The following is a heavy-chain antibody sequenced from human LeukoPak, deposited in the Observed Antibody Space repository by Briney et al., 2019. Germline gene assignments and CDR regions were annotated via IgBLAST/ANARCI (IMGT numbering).Heavy chain of an antibody. Sequence: PSETLSLTCTVSGGSISSGSYYWSWIRQPAGKGPEWIGRIYTSGSTNYNPSLKSRVTISVDTSKNQFSLKLSSVTAADTAVYYCARGNDYGDYWVSDNWFDPWGQGTLVTVSS. V-gene: IGHV4-61*02. CDR2: IYTSGST. J-gene: IGHJ5*02. CDR3: ARGNDYGDYWVSDNWFDP. CDR1: GGSISSGSYY. D-gene: IGHD4-17*01.